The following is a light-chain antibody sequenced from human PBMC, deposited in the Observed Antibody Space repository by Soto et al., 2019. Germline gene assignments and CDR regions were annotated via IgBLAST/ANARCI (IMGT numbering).Light chain of an antibody. Sequence: DIQMTQSPSTLAASVGDSVTITCRASQSIGEWLAWYQQKPGKAPKVLIYDASRLQSGVPSRFSGSGSETEFILTISSLQPDDFAAYYCQDYSDNSWTFGQGTKV. V-gene: IGKV1-5*01. CDR2: DAS. CDR3: QDYSDNSWT. J-gene: IGKJ1*01. CDR1: QSIGEW.